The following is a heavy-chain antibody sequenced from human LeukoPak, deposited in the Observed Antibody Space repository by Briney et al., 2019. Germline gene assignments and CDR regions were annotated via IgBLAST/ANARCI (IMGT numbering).Heavy chain of an antibody. D-gene: IGHD3-3*01. Sequence: PGGSLRLSCAASGFTFSSYGMHWVRQAPGKELEWVAVISYDGSNKYYADSVKGRFTISRDNSKNTLYLQMNSLRAEDTAVYYCATTSDFWSGYPLPDYWGQGTLVTVSS. CDR2: ISYDGSNK. CDR1: GFTFSSYG. CDR3: ATTSDFWSGYPLPDY. J-gene: IGHJ4*02. V-gene: IGHV3-30*03.